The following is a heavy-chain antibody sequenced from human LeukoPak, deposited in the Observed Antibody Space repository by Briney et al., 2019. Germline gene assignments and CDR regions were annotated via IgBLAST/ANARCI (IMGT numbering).Heavy chain of an antibody. CDR3: AVERRQLLTANWPY. CDR2: IKEDGTEI. J-gene: IGHJ4*01. Sequence: GGSLRLSCAASGFTFSDYWMTWVRQAPGKGLEWVANIKEDGTEIFYADSVKGRFTLSRDNAENSLFLQMSSLRAEDTAVYYCAVERRQLLTANWPYWGHGTLVTVST. V-gene: IGHV3-7*01. D-gene: IGHD1-1*01. CDR1: GFTFSDYW.